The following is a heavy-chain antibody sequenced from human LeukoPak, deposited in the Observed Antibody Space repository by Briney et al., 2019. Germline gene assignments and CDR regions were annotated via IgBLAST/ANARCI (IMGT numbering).Heavy chain of an antibody. CDR2: IWYDGSNK. CDR1: GFTFSSYG. V-gene: IGHV3-33*01. Sequence: GGSLRLSCAASGFTFSSYGMRWVRQAPGKGLEWVAVIWYDGSNKYYADSVKGRFTISRDNSKNTLYLQMNSLRAEDTAVYYCARPTYSGSYYRFDYWGQGTLVTVSS. J-gene: IGHJ4*02. CDR3: ARPTYSGSYYRFDY. D-gene: IGHD1-26*01.